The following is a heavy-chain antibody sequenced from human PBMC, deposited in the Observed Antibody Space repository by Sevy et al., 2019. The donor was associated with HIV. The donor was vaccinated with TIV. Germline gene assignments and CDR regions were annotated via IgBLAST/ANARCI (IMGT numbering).Heavy chain of an antibody. V-gene: IGHV1-69*13. Sequence: ASVKVSCKASGDTFSTYGLSWVRQAPGQGLEWMGGIIPILGTPNYAQKFQGRVRITADESAGTAYMELSSLRSKETALYYCAREGGVATTGDHDAFDIWGHGTLVTVSS. D-gene: IGHD7-27*01. CDR2: IIPILGTP. CDR3: AREGGVATTGDHDAFDI. CDR1: GDTFSTYG. J-gene: IGHJ3*02.